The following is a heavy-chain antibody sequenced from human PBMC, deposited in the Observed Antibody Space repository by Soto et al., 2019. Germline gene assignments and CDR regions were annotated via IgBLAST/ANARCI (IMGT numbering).Heavy chain of an antibody. CDR2: ISGRGDIT. Sequence: VQLLESGGGLVQPGGSLRLSCAASGFTFSTYAMSWVRQAPGKGLEWVSAISGRGDITSHADSVKGRFTISRDNSKNTLYLQMNSLRVEDSAVYYCAKEGRLKAPDDWGQGTLVTVSS. D-gene: IGHD1-26*01. CDR3: AKEGRLKAPDD. V-gene: IGHV3-23*01. J-gene: IGHJ4*02. CDR1: GFTFSTYA.